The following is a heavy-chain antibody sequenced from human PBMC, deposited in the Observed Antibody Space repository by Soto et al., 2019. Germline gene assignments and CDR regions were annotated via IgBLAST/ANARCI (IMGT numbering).Heavy chain of an antibody. J-gene: IGHJ6*02. Sequence: QVQLVQSGAEVKKPGASVKVSCKASGYTFTSYGISWVRQAPGQGLEWMGWISAYNGNTNYAQNLQGRVTMTTDTSTSAAYMELRSLRSDDTAVYYCARDDGSYRERYYYYGMDVWGQGTTVTVSS. D-gene: IGHD1-26*01. CDR1: GYTFTSYG. V-gene: IGHV1-18*01. CDR2: ISAYNGNT. CDR3: ARDDGSYRERYYYYGMDV.